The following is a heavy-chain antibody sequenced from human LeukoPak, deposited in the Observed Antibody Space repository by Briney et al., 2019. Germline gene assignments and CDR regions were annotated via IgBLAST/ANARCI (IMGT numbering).Heavy chain of an antibody. CDR2: ISAYNGNT. J-gene: IGHJ4*02. CDR3: ARGRDIVVVPAALDFDY. V-gene: IGHV1-18*01. D-gene: IGHD2-2*01. CDR1: GYTFTSYG. Sequence: GSVKVSCKASGYTFTSYGISWVRQTPGQGLEWMGWISAYNGNTNSAQKLQGRVTMTTDTSTSTAYMELRSLRSDDTAVYYCARGRDIVVVPAALDFDYWGQGTLVTASS.